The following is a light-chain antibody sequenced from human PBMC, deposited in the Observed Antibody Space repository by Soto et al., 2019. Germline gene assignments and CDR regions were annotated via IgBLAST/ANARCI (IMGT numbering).Light chain of an antibody. CDR2: GAS. Sequence: EIVLTQSPGTLSLSPGEGATLSCRASQSVSSSSLAWYQQKPGQAPRLLIYGASGRATGIPDRFSGSGSGTDFTLTISRLELEDFAVYYCQQYGSSPPTFGQGTKVDIK. CDR1: QSVSSSS. J-gene: IGKJ1*01. CDR3: QQYGSSPPT. V-gene: IGKV3-20*01.